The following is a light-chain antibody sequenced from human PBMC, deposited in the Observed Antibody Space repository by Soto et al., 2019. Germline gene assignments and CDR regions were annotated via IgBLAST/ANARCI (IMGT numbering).Light chain of an antibody. CDR3: AAWDDSPRV. CDR2: SNN. J-gene: IGLJ2*01. V-gene: IGLV1-44*01. Sequence: QSVLTQPPSASGTPGQRGTISCSGSSSNIGSNTVNWYQQLPGTAPKLLIYSNNQRPSGVPDRFSGSKSGTSASLAISGLQSEDEADYYCAAWDDSPRVFGGGTKLTVL. CDR1: SSNIGSNT.